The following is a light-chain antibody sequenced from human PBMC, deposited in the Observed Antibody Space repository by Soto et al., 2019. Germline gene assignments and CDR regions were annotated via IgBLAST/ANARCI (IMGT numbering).Light chain of an antibody. CDR1: QSLTNN. J-gene: IGKJ1*01. V-gene: IGKV3-15*01. CDR2: RAS. Sequence: EVLMTQSPSTLCVSPGERATIACRASQSLTNNLAWYQQKPGKAPRLLIYRASTRATGIPARFSGSGSGTEFTLTISSLQSEDFAVYYCQHYNDWPHTFGQGTKVDIK. CDR3: QHYNDWPHT.